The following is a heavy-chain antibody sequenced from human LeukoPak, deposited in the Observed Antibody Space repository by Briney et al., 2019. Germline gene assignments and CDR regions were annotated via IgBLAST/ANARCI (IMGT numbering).Heavy chain of an antibody. CDR1: EFTFSLYA. D-gene: IGHD2-2*01. J-gene: IGHJ4*02. CDR2: INDVSGDI. Sequence: GGSLRLSCAASEFTFSLYAMNWVRQAPGKGLEWVSYINDVSGDIHYADSVKGRFTISRDNAKNTLYLQVNSLRAEDTAVYYCARDTYQPGRIDCWGQGTLVIVSS. CDR3: ARDTYQPGRIDC. V-gene: IGHV3-21*05.